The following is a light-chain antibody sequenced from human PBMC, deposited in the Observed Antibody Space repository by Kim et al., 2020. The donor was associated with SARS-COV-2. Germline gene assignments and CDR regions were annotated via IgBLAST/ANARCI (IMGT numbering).Light chain of an antibody. CDR2: DAS. J-gene: IGKJ2*01. CDR1: QDISEY. V-gene: IGKV1-33*01. Sequence: DIQMTQSPSSLSASVGDRVTITCQASQDISEYLNWYQQKLGKAPKLLFHDASNLETGVPSRFSGSGSGTDFTFTISSLQAEDFAVYYCKQVENLPYSCGQGNKLE. CDR3: KQVENLPYS.